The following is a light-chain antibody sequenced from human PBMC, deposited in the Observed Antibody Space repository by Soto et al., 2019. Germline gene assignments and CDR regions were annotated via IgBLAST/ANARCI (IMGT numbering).Light chain of an antibody. J-gene: IGKJ1*01. V-gene: IGKV1-6*01. CDR3: LQDYNYPRT. CDR1: QGIRND. CDR2: AAS. Sequence: AIQMTQSPSSLSASVGDRVTITCRASQGIRNDLGWYQQKPEKAPKLLIYAASSLQSGVPSRFSGSGSGTDFTLTISSLQPEDFANYYCLQDYNYPRTFGQGTKVEIK.